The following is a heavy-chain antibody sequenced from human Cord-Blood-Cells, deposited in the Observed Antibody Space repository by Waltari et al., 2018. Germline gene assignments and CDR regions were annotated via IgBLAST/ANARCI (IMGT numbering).Heavy chain of an antibody. CDR3: ARGDGRS. CDR2: TWYEGSNK. V-gene: IGHV3-33*01. Sequence: QVQLVESGGGVVQPGRSLRLSCAASGFTFSSSGMHWVRQAPGKGLEGVAVTWYEGSNKDYADAEKGRFSISRDISKVTLYVQLNSLRAEDTAVYYCARGDGRSWGQGTLVTVSS. J-gene: IGHJ4*02. CDR1: GFTFSSSG.